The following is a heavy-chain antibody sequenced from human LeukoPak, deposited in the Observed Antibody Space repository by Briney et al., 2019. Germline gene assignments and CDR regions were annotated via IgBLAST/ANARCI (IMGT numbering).Heavy chain of an antibody. CDR3: ARDPTASAGFTY. CDR2: IYYSGST. V-gene: IGHV4-59*01. J-gene: IGHJ4*02. D-gene: IGHD2-21*02. CDR1: GGSISSYY. Sequence: PSETLSLTCTVSGGSISSYYWSWIRQPPGKGLEWIGYIYYSGSTNYNPSLKSRVTISVDTSKNQFSLKLSSVTAADTAVYYCARDPTASAGFTYWGQGTLVTVSS.